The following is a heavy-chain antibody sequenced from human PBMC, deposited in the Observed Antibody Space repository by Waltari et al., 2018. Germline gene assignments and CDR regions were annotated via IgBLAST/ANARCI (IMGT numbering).Heavy chain of an antibody. CDR1: GGSISSYY. Sequence: QVQLQESGPGLVKPSETLSLTCPVPGGSISSYYWSWIRQPPGKGLEWIGYIYYSGSTNYNPSLKSRVTISVDTSKNQFSLKLSSVTAADTAVYYCASWDFGSGYFDYWGQGTLVTVSS. CDR2: IYYSGST. D-gene: IGHD6-19*01. J-gene: IGHJ4*02. CDR3: ASWDFGSGYFDY. V-gene: IGHV4-59*01.